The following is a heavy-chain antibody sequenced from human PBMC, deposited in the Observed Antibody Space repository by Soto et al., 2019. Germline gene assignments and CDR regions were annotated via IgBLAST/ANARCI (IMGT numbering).Heavy chain of an antibody. CDR3: VRRLRSDTYYYYGMDV. J-gene: IGHJ6*02. CDR1: GYSFTSYW. Sequence: GESLKISCKGSGYSFTSYWISWVRQMPGKGLEWMGRIDPSDSYTNYSPSFQGHVTISADKSISTAYLQWSSLKASDTAMYYCVRRLRSDTYYYYGMDVWGQGTTVTVSS. V-gene: IGHV5-10-1*01. D-gene: IGHD5-12*01. CDR2: IDPSDSYT.